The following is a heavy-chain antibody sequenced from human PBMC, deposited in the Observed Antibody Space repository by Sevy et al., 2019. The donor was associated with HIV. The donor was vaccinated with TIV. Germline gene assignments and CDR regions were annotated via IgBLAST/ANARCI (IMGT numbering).Heavy chain of an antibody. J-gene: IGHJ6*02. CDR3: VKDSIFYDSSSGYRPFYYYGMDV. Sequence: GGSLTLSCSASGLTFSGSALHWVRQAPGKGLEYVSVISSSGSGTYYAESVKGRFTISRDNSKNTLYLQMRSLRTEDTAVYYCVKDSIFYDSSSGYRPFYYYGMDVWGQGTSVTVSS. D-gene: IGHD3-3*01. CDR1: GLTFSGSA. V-gene: IGHV3-64D*09. CDR2: ISSSGSGT.